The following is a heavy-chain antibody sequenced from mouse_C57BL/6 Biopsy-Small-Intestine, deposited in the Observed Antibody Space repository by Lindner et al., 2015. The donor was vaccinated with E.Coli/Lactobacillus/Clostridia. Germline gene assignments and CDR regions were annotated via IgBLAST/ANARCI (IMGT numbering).Heavy chain of an antibody. D-gene: IGHD2-4*01. CDR3: ARYDYDGTY. CDR1: GYTFTSYD. Sequence: VQLRESGPELVKPGASVKLSCKASGYTFTSYDINWVKQRPGQGLEWIGWIYPRDGSTIYNEKFKAKATLTVDTSSSTAYMELHSLTSEDSAVYFCARYDYDGTYWGQGTLVTVSA. V-gene: IGHV1-85*01. CDR2: IYPRDGST. J-gene: IGHJ3*01.